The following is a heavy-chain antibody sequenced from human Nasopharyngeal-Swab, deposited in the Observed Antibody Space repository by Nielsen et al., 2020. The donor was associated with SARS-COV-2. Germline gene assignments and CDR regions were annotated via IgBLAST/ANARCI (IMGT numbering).Heavy chain of an antibody. CDR3: ARCRDIVVVPAARPYYYYGMGV. CDR2: ISSSSSYI. Sequence: WIRQPPGKGLEWVSSISSSSSYIYYADSVKGRFTISRDNAENSLYLQMNSLRAEDTAVYYCARCRDIVVVPAARPYYYYGMGVWGQGTTVTVSS. J-gene: IGHJ6*02. D-gene: IGHD2-2*01. V-gene: IGHV3-21*01.